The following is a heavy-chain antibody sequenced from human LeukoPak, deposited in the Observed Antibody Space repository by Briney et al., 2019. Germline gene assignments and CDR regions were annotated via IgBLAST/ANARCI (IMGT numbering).Heavy chain of an antibody. CDR2: IYYSGNT. D-gene: IGHD3-10*01. CDR3: ARQTGSGLFILP. J-gene: IGHJ4*02. Sequence: SETLSLTCTVSGVSISSSNSYWGWIRQPPWKGLEWIGSIYYSGNTYYNASLKSQVSISIDMSKNQFSLKLTSVTAADTAVYYCARQTGSGLFILPGGQGTLVTVSS. V-gene: IGHV4-39*01. CDR1: GVSISSSNSY.